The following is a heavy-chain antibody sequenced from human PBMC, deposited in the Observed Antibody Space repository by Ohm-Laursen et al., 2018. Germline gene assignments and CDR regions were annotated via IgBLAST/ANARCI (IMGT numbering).Heavy chain of an antibody. V-gene: IGHV3-11*01. CDR1: GFTFSDYY. CDR2: ISSSGSTI. CDR3: ARHPSHYDVLTGHFEY. D-gene: IGHD3-9*01. Sequence: GSLRLSCSASGFTFSDYYMSWIRQAPGKGLEWVSYISSSGSTIYYADSVKGRFTIPRDNAKNSLYLQMNSLRAEDTAVYYCARHPSHYDVLTGHFEYWGQGTLVTVSS. J-gene: IGHJ4*02.